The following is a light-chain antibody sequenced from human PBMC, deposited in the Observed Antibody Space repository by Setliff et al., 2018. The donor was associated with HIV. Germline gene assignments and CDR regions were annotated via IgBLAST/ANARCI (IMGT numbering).Light chain of an antibody. CDR1: RSDVGSYTL. CDR3: CSFTGSSTLV. Sequence: QSALTQPASVSGSPGQSITISCTGTRSDVGSYTLVSWYQHFPGKVPKVIIYEVNKRPSGVSNRFSGSKSGNTASLTISGLQAEDEADYYCCSFTGSSTLVFGGGTKVTVL. J-gene: IGLJ3*02. V-gene: IGLV2-14*02. CDR2: EVN.